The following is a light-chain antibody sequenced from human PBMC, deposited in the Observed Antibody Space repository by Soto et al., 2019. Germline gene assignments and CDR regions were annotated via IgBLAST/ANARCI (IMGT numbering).Light chain of an antibody. CDR3: SSHAGIINVV. CDR1: SSDVGGYNS. V-gene: IGLV2-8*01. Sequence: QSALTQPPSASGPPGQSVTISCTGTSSDVGGYNSVSWYQHHPGKAPKLIIYEVTKRPSGVPDRFSGSKSGNTASLTVSGLLAEDEADYYCSSHAGIINVVFGGGTKLTVL. J-gene: IGLJ3*02. CDR2: EVT.